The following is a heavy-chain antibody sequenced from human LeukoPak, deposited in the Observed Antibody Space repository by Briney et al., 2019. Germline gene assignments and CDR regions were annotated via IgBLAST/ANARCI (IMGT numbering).Heavy chain of an antibody. D-gene: IGHD2-8*02. CDR1: GGTFSSYA. CDR3: AREESGGYFDY. V-gene: IGHV1-69*13. J-gene: IGHJ4*02. CDR2: IIPIFGTA. Sequence: ASVKVSCKASGGTFSSYAISWVRQAPGQGLEWMGWIIPIFGTANYAQKFQGRVTITADESTTTVYMELSSLRSEDSAVYYCAREESGGYFDYWGQGTLVTVSS.